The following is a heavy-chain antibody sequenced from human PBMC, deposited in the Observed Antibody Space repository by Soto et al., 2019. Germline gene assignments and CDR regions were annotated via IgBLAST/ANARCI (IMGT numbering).Heavy chain of an antibody. CDR2: INSDGSST. J-gene: IGHJ4*02. V-gene: IGHV3-74*01. D-gene: IGHD4-17*01. CDR3: ASSARGSYGDYS. Sequence: AHLVESGGGLVQPGGSLRLSCAASGFTFSNYWIHWVRQAPGKGLVWVSRINSDGSSTNYADSVKGRFTISRDNAKNTVYLQMHSRRAEDTAMFYCASSARGSYGDYSWGQGTRVTVSP. CDR1: GFTFSNYW.